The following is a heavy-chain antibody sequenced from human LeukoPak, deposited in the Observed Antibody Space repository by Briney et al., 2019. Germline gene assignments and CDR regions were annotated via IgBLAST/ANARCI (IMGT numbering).Heavy chain of an antibody. J-gene: IGHJ4*02. CDR3: ARSPGPYQLPTPYYLDY. V-gene: IGHV4-59*12. Sequence: SETLSLTCSVSDDSINSNYWSWIRQPPGKGLEWIGYLYNSGSTNYNPSLKSRVTMSVDTSKNQFSLKLTSVTAADTALYYCARSPGPYQLPTPYYLDYWGQGTLVTVSS. CDR2: LYNSGST. D-gene: IGHD2-2*01. CDR1: DDSINSNY.